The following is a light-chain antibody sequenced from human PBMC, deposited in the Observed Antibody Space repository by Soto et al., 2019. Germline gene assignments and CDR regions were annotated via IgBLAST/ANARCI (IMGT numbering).Light chain of an antibody. J-gene: IGKJ2*01. CDR3: QQYNNWPPYT. CDR1: QSVSSN. Sequence: EIAMTQSPATLSVSPGERATLSCRASQSVSSNLAWYQQKPGQAPRLLIYGASTRATGIPARFSGSGSGTEFTLTIGSLQSEDFAVYYCQQYNNWPPYTFGQGTKLEIK. CDR2: GAS. V-gene: IGKV3-15*01.